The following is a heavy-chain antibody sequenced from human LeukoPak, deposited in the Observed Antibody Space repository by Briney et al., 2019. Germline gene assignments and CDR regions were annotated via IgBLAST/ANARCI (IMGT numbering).Heavy chain of an antibody. J-gene: IGHJ4*02. V-gene: IGHV3-23*01. Sequence: GGTLRLSCAASGFTFSNYGMSWVRQAPGKGLEWVSAISTSASETHYADSVKGRFTISRDNSKNTLSLQMSSLKTEDTAVYYCTRDYYGSGSYLSGYWGQGTLVTVSS. CDR1: GFTFSNYG. CDR3: TRDYYGSGSYLSGY. D-gene: IGHD3-10*01. CDR2: ISTSASET.